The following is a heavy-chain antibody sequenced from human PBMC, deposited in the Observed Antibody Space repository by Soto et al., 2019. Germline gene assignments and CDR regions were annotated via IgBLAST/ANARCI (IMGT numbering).Heavy chain of an antibody. CDR3: TRVLGYTFEPGKTRYYAMDV. D-gene: IGHD5-18*01. CDR1: GGTFSKDA. V-gene: IGHV1-69*01. Sequence: QVQLVQSGAEVKKPGSSVTVSCKTSGGTFSKDAINWVRQAPGQGLEWMGLLIPVFGSPIYAQKFQGRIRTTADESTSTAFMELSSLSSEDTAVYYCTRVLGYTFEPGKTRYYAMDVWGQGTTVSVSS. CDR2: LIPVFGSP. J-gene: IGHJ6*02.